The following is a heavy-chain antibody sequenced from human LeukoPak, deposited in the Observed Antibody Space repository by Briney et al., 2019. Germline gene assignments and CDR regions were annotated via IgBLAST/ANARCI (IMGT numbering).Heavy chain of an antibody. V-gene: IGHV1-24*01. CDR3: ATASVVYYYDSSGTYYFDY. J-gene: IGHJ4*02. CDR1: GYTLTELS. D-gene: IGHD3-22*01. CDR2: FDPEDGET. Sequence: ASVKVSCKVSGYTLTELSMHWVRQAPGKGLEWMGGFDPEDGETIYAQKFQGRVTMTEDTSTDTAYMELSSLRSEDTAVYYCATASVVYYYDSSGTYYFDYWGQGTLVTVSS.